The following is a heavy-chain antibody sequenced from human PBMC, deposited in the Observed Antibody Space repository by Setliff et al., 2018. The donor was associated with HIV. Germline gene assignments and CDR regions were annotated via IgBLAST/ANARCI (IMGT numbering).Heavy chain of an antibody. CDR1: GDSVSSNTSA. CDR3: ARGGDWDYNYYMDV. V-gene: IGHV6-1*01. Sequence: SQTLSLTCAISGDSVSSNTSAWNWIRQSPSRGLEWLGRTYYRSKWSNDYAVSVKSRITINPDTSKNQFSLQLNSVTPEDTAVYFCARGGDWDYNYYMDVWDKGTTVTVSS. CDR2: TYYRSKWSN. D-gene: IGHD3-16*01. J-gene: IGHJ6*03.